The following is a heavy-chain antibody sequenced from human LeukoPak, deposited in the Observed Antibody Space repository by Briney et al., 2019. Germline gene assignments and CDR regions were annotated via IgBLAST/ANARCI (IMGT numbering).Heavy chain of an antibody. Sequence: SVKVSCKASGGTFSSYAISWVRQAPGQGLEWMGGIIPIFGTANYAQKFQGRVTITTDESTSTAYMELSSLRSEDTAVYYCARQTLDCGGDCYTYYFDYWGQGTLVTISS. V-gene: IGHV1-69*05. CDR1: GGTFSSYA. CDR2: IIPIFGTA. D-gene: IGHD2-21*02. CDR3: ARQTLDCGGDCYTYYFDY. J-gene: IGHJ4*02.